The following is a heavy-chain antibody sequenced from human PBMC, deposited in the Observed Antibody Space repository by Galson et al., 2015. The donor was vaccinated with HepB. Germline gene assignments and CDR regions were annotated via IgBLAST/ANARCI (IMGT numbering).Heavy chain of an antibody. CDR2: IYSGGST. V-gene: IGHV3-53*04. CDR3: ARSRSSWYRYFDY. D-gene: IGHD6-13*01. Sequence: SLRLSCAASGFTVSSNYMSWVRQAPGKGLEWVSVIYSGGSTYYADSVKGRFTISRHNSKNTLYLQMNSLRAEDTAVYYCARSRSSWYRYFDYWGQGTLVTVSS. J-gene: IGHJ4*02. CDR1: GFTVSSNY.